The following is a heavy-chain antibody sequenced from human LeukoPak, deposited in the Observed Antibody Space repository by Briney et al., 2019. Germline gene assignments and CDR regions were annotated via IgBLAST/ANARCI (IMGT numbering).Heavy chain of an antibody. Sequence: GGSLRLSCAASGFTFSRYWISWVRQAPGKGLEWVANIKQDGSEKYYVDSVKGRFTISRDNAKNSLYLQMNSLRDEDTAVYYCVRVSCTNGVCYGFDYWGQGTLVTVPS. CDR2: IKQDGSEK. CDR3: VRVSCTNGVCYGFDY. J-gene: IGHJ4*02. V-gene: IGHV3-7*01. D-gene: IGHD2-8*01. CDR1: GFTFSRYW.